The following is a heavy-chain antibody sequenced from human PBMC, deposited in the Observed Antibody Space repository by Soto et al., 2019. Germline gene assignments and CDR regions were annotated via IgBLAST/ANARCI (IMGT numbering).Heavy chain of an antibody. CDR3: AKLWGYYFES. CDR1: GFSVNNNY. Sequence: PGGSLRLSCSASGFSVNNNYMTWVRQAPGRRPEWVAVIYTRGTTHYADFATGRFTFSRDNSKNTSYLQMDSPRPEDTAVYYCAKLWGYYFESWGPGTLVTVSS. V-gene: IGHV3-53*01. D-gene: IGHD2-21*01. J-gene: IGHJ4*02. CDR2: IYTRGTT.